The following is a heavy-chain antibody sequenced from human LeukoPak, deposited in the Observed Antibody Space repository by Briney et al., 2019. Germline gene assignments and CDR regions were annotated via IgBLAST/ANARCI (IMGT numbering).Heavy chain of an antibody. CDR3: AREKGSGTGAFDI. CDR2: IYYSGST. V-gene: IGHV4-39*07. J-gene: IGHJ3*02. D-gene: IGHD1/OR15-1a*01. Sequence: SETLSLTCTVSGGSISSSSYYWGWIRQPPGKGLEWIGSIYYSGSTYYNPSLKSRVTISVDTSKNQFSLKLSSVTAADTAVYYCAREKGSGTGAFDIWGQGTMVTVSS. CDR1: GGSISSSSYY.